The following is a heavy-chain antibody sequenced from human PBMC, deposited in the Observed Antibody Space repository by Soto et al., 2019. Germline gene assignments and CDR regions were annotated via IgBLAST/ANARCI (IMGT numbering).Heavy chain of an antibody. D-gene: IGHD2-2*01. V-gene: IGHV5-51*01. CDR3: ARHSSKYQLPNWFDP. CDR2: IYPGDSDT. Sequence: PGESLKISCKGSGYSFTSYWIGLVRQMPGKGLEWMGIIYPGDSDTRYSPSFQGQVTISADKSISTAYLQWSGLKASDTAMYYCARHSSKYQLPNWFDPWGQGTLVTVSS. J-gene: IGHJ5*02. CDR1: GYSFTSYW.